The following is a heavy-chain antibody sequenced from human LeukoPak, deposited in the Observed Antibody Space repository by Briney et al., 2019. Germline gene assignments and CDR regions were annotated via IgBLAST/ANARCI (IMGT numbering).Heavy chain of an antibody. CDR3: ARDRYCSGGSCYSYYYYMDV. D-gene: IGHD2-15*01. CDR2: IKQDGSEK. V-gene: IGHV3-7*01. Sequence: GGTLRLSCAASRFTFSRYGMNWVRQTPGKGLEWVANIKQDGSEKYYVDSVKGRFTISRDNAKNSLYLQMNSLRAEDTAVYYCARDRYCSGGSCYSYYYYMDVWGKGTTVTVSS. CDR1: RFTFSRYG. J-gene: IGHJ6*03.